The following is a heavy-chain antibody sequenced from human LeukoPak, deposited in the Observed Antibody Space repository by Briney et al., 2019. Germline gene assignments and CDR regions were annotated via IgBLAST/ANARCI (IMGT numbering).Heavy chain of an antibody. CDR1: GFTFSSYA. J-gene: IGHJ4*02. CDR2: ISGSGGST. V-gene: IGHV3-23*01. D-gene: IGHD2-15*01. CDR3: AKGPLGYCSGGSCPDY. Sequence: PGGSLRLSCAASGFTFSSYAMSWVRQAPGKGLEWVSAISGSGGSTYYADSVEGRFTISRDNSKNTLYLQMNSLRAEDTAVYYCAKGPLGYCSGGSCPDYWGQGTLVTVSS.